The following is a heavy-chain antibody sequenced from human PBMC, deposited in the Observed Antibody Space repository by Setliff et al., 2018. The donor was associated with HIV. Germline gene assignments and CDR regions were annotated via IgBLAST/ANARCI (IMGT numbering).Heavy chain of an antibody. CDR2: INSDGSDT. D-gene: IGHD6-13*01. Sequence: GGSLRLSCAGSGFTFTDYIMHWVRQVPGKGLVWVSRINSDGSDTRYADSVKGRFTISRDNAKNTLYLQMNSLRAEDTAIYYCAKVQGTWYGGKGTFDYWGQGTLVTVSS. CDR3: AKVQGTWYGGKGTFDY. V-gene: IGHV3-74*01. J-gene: IGHJ4*02. CDR1: GFTFTDYI.